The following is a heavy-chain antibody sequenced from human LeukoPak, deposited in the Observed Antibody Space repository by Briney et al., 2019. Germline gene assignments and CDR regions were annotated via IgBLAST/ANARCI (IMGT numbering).Heavy chain of an antibody. D-gene: IGHD6-13*01. CDR1: GFTFSSYT. V-gene: IGHV3-74*01. CDR2: INSDGSSR. J-gene: IGHJ4*02. CDR3: TRGSPGYSSSWLDF. Sequence: PGGSLSLSCTASGFTFSSYTMTWFRQAPGKGLVWVSRINSDGSSRSYADYEKGRFTISRDDAKNTLYLQMSSLSVDDTAIYYCTRGSPGYSSSWLDFWGQGILVTVSS.